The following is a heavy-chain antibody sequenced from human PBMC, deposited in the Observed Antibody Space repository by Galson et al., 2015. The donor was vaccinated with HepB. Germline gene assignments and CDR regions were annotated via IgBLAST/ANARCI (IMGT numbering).Heavy chain of an antibody. CDR1: GGSIIGRRNY. Sequence: ETLSLTCTVSGGSIIGRRNYWGWIRQPPGKGLEWMGGIYYSGSTHYKPSLKSRLTLSVDTSKHQFSLKLSSVTAAGTAVYYCARPRYCSSASCSASFDLWGQGTLVTVSS. CDR3: ARPRYCSSASCSASFDL. V-gene: IGHV4-39*01. CDR2: IYYSGST. J-gene: IGHJ4*02. D-gene: IGHD2-2*01.